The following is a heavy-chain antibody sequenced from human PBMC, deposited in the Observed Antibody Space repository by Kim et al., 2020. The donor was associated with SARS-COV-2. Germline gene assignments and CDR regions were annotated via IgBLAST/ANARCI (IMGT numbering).Heavy chain of an antibody. J-gene: IGHJ4*02. Sequence: SETLSLTCAVYGGSFSGYYWSWIRQPPGKGLEWIGEINHSGSTNYNPSLKSRVTISVDTSKNQFSLKLSSVTAADTAVYYCARGTAVATKSFDYWGQGTLVTVSS. V-gene: IGHV4-34*01. D-gene: IGHD5-12*01. CDR1: GGSFSGYY. CDR3: ARGTAVATKSFDY. CDR2: INHSGST.